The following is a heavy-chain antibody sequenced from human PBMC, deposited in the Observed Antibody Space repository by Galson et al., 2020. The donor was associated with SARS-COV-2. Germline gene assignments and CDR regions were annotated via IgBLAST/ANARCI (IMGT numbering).Heavy chain of an antibody. CDR3: ARDHQLLYHFDY. J-gene: IGHJ4*02. CDR1: GYTFTGYY. D-gene: IGHD2-2*02. Sequence: ASVKVPCKASGYTFTGYYMHWVRQAPGQGLEWMGWINPNSGGTNYAQKFQGWVTMTRDTSISTAYMELSRLRSDDTAVYYCARDHQLLYHFDYWGQGTLVTVSS. CDR2: INPNSGGT. V-gene: IGHV1-2*04.